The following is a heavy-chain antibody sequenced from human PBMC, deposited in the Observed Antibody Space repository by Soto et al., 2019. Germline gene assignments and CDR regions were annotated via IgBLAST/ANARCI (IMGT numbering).Heavy chain of an antibody. Sequence: EVQLVESGGGLVQPGGSLRLSCAASGFTFSSYDMHWVRQATGKGLEWVSAIGTAGDTYYPGSVKGRFTISRENAKNSLYLQMNSLRAGDTAVYYCARERGGSYGYRTFDYWGQGTLVTVSS. CDR3: ARERGGSYGYRTFDY. CDR1: GFTFSSYD. V-gene: IGHV3-13*01. D-gene: IGHD1-26*01. CDR2: IGTAGDT. J-gene: IGHJ4*02.